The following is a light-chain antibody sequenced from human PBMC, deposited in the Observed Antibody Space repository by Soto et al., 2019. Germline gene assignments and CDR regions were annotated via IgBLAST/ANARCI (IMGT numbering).Light chain of an antibody. J-gene: IGKJ1*01. CDR2: AAS. Sequence: IQMTQSPSTLSASVGDRFTITGRSSQGIINDLGWYQQKSGKAPKLLIYAASSLQSGVPSRLSGSGSGTDFTLTISSLQPEDFATYYCLQDYNYPRTFGQGTKVDIK. CDR3: LQDYNYPRT. V-gene: IGKV1-6*01. CDR1: QGIIND.